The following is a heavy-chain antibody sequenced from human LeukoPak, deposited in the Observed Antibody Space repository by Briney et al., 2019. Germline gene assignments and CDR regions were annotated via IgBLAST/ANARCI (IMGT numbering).Heavy chain of an antibody. CDR1: GGSFSGYY. V-gene: IGHV4-34*01. D-gene: IGHD4-23*01. J-gene: IGHJ3*02. CDR3: ARDRPYGGNSPPDAFDI. CDR2: INHSGST. Sequence: SETLSLTCAVYGGSFSGYYWSWIRQPPGKGLEWIGEINHSGSTNYNPSLKSRVTISVDTSKNQFSLKLSSVTAADTAVYYCARDRPYGGNSPPDAFDIWGQGTMVTVSS.